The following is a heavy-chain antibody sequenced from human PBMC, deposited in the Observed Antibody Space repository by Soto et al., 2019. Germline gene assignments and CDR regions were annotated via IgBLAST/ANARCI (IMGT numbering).Heavy chain of an antibody. CDR1: GGSISSYY. V-gene: IGHV4-59*08. Sequence: QVQLQESGPGLVKPSETLSLTCTVSGGSISSYYWSWIRQPPGKGLEWIGYIYYSGSTNYNPSLKSRVTITVDTSKHQFSLMLSSVTAADTAFYYCARRYGSSFDYWSQGTLVTVSS. CDR3: ARRYGSSFDY. J-gene: IGHJ4*02. D-gene: IGHD5-18*01. CDR2: IYYSGST.